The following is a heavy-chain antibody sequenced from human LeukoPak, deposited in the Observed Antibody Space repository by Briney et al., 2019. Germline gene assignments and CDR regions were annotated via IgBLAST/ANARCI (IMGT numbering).Heavy chain of an antibody. CDR3: SKATPPRDGSNPDY. D-gene: IGHD5-24*01. CDR1: GFTFSSYS. CDR2: ISSSSSYI. V-gene: IGHV3-21*01. J-gene: IGHJ4*02. Sequence: AGSLCLSCAASGFTFSSYSMNWIRQAPGKGLEWVSSISSSSSYIYYADSVKGRFTISRDNAKNSLYLQKNSLRAEDTAVYYCSKATPPRDGSNPDYWGQGTLVTVSS.